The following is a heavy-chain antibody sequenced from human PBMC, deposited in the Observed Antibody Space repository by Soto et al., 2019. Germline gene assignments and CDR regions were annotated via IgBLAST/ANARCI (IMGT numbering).Heavy chain of an antibody. CDR2: IYHSGST. Sequence: SETLSLTCAVSGGSISSGGYSWSWIRRPPGKGLEWIGYIYHSGSTYYNPSLKSRVTISVDRSKNQFSLKLSSVTAADTAVYYCARESTMVRGVDYGMDVWGQGTTVTVSS. J-gene: IGHJ6*02. D-gene: IGHD3-10*01. V-gene: IGHV4-30-2*01. CDR3: ARESTMVRGVDYGMDV. CDR1: GGSISSGGYS.